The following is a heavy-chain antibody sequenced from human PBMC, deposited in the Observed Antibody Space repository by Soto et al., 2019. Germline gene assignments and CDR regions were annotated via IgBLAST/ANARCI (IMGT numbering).Heavy chain of an antibody. J-gene: IGHJ4*02. CDR2: IYYSGST. Sequence: ETLSLTCTVSGGSVSSGSYYWSWIRQPPGKGLEWIGYIYYSGSTNYNPSLKSRVTISVDTSKNQFSLKLSSVTAADTAVYYFARLKIAAAASFDYWGQGTLVTVSS. V-gene: IGHV4-61*01. D-gene: IGHD6-13*01. CDR1: GGSVSSGSYY. CDR3: ARLKIAAAASFDY.